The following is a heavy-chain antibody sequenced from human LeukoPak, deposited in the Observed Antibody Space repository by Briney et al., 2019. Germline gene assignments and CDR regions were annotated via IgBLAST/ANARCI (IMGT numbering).Heavy chain of an antibody. Sequence: GGSLRLSCATSGFSFSTYAMNWVRQAPGKGLEWVSAISSSGGTTYYADSVKGRFTISRDNSKITLYLQMNSLRVEDTAMYYCAKDFGYWGQGTLVSVSS. CDR1: GFSFSTYA. J-gene: IGHJ4*02. V-gene: IGHV3-23*01. CDR2: ISSSGGTT. D-gene: IGHD3-16*01. CDR3: AKDFGY.